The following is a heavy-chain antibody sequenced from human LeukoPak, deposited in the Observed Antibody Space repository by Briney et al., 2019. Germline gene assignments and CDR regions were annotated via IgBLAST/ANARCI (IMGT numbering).Heavy chain of an antibody. D-gene: IGHD7-27*01. CDR2: ISSSSSYI. V-gene: IGHV3-21*01. Sequence: PGGSLRLSCAASGFTFSSYSMNWVRQAPGKGLEWVSSISSSSSYIYYADSVKGRFTISRDNAKNTLYLQMSGLTAEDTATYYCTRDLSGADDYWGQGTLVTVSS. CDR3: TRDLSGADDY. CDR1: GFTFSSYS. J-gene: IGHJ4*02.